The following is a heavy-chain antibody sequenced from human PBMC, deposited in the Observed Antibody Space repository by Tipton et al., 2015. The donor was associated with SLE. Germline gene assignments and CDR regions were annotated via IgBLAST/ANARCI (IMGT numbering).Heavy chain of an antibody. V-gene: IGHV4-59*12. CDR2: IYYSGST. Sequence: LRLSCTVSGGSISSYYWSWIRQPPGKGLEWIGYIYYSGSTNYNPSLKSRATISVDTSKNQFSLKLSSVTAADTSVYYCARGPGSPRPFDYWGQGTLVTVSS. J-gene: IGHJ4*02. D-gene: IGHD6-13*01. CDR3: ARGPGSPRPFDY. CDR1: GGSISSYY.